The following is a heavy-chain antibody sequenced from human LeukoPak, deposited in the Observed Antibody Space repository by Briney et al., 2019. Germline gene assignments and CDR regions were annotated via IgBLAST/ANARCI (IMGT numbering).Heavy chain of an antibody. J-gene: IGHJ4*02. Sequence: GGSLRLSCAASGFTFSSYGMHWVRQAPGKGLEWVSSISSSSVHKYYADSVKGRFTISRDNAKNSLYLQMNSLRAEDTAIYYCAREFYFDYWGQGTLVTVSS. V-gene: IGHV3-21*01. CDR2: ISSSSVHK. CDR1: GFTFSSYG. CDR3: AREFYFDY.